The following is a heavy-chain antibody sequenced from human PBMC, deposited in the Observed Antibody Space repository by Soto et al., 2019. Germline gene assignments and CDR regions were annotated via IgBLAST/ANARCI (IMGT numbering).Heavy chain of an antibody. Sequence: QVQLQESGPGLVKPSQTLSLTCTVSGDSITSGVHYWSWIRQHPGKGLEWIGYIFHSGSSYYNPSPRTRVTIPVDTPKNHYSLSLSSGTAADTAVYSGARDRIMLPFGGGSGEWGIDSWGQGTLVTVSS. V-gene: IGHV4-31*03. D-gene: IGHD3-16*01. CDR1: GDSITSGVHY. CDR3: ARDRIMLPFGGGSGEWGIDS. CDR2: IFHSGSS. J-gene: IGHJ4*02.